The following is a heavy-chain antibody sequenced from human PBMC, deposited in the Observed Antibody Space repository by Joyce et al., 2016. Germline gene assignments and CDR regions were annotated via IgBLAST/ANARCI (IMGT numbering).Heavy chain of an antibody. J-gene: IGHJ3*02. CDR3: AAAPDYYDSSGYYYSAFDI. CDR1: GFTFTSSA. CDR2: IGDGSGNT. D-gene: IGHD3-22*01. V-gene: IGHV1-58*02. Sequence: QMQLVQSGPEVKKPGTSVKVSCKASGFTFTSSAMQWVRKARGQRLEWIGGIGDGSGNTKYAKKVQERVTLTRDMSTSTAYMELSSLRSEDTAVYYCAAAPDYYDSSGYYYSAFDIWGQGTMVTVSS.